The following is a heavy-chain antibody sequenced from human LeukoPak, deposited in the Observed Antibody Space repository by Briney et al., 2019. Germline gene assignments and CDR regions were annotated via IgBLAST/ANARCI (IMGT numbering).Heavy chain of an antibody. V-gene: IGHV4-59*08. Sequence: SETLSLTCTVSGGSISSYYWSWIRQPPGKGLEWVGYIYYSGSTNYNPSLKSRVTISVDTSKNQFSLKLSSVTAADTAVYYCARHGGYSSGWDHFDYWGQGTLVTVSS. J-gene: IGHJ4*02. D-gene: IGHD6-19*01. CDR2: IYYSGST. CDR3: ARHGGYSSGWDHFDY. CDR1: GGSISSYY.